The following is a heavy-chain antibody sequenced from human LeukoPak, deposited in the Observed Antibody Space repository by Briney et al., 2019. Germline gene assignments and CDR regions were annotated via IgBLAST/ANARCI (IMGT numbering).Heavy chain of an antibody. Sequence: SETLSLTCTVSGGSTSGYYWSWIRQPPGKGLEWIGYIHHSGSTNYNPSLKSRVTISVDVSKNQFSLKLSSMTAADTAVYYCARSHYRMTTITVFDYWGQGTLVTVSS. CDR3: ARSHYRMTTITVFDY. CDR2: IHHSGST. V-gene: IGHV4-59*08. J-gene: IGHJ4*02. CDR1: GGSTSGYY. D-gene: IGHD5-12*01.